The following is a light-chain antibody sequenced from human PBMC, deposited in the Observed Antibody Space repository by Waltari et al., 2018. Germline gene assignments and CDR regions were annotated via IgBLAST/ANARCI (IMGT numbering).Light chain of an antibody. J-gene: IGKJ1*01. CDR2: GGT. CDR3: QHYVRLPAT. Sequence: EIVLTQSPGNLSLSPGERATLSCRASQSVSRALAWYQQKPGQAPRLLIYGGTRATGIPDRFSGSGSGTDFSLTISRLEPEDFAVYYCQHYVRLPATFGQGTKVEIK. V-gene: IGKV3-20*01. CDR1: QSVSRA.